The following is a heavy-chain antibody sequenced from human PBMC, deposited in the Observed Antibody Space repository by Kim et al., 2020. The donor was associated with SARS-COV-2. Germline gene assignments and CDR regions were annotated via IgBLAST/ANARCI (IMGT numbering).Heavy chain of an antibody. CDR3: ARGGDYVWGSVDY. CDR2: ISYDGSNK. D-gene: IGHD3-16*01. Sequence: GGSLRLSCAASGFTFSSYAMHWVRQAPGKGLEWVAVISYDGSNKYYADSVKGRFTISRDNSKNTLYLQMNSLRAEDTAVYYCARGGDYVWGSVDYWGQGTLVTVSS. J-gene: IGHJ4*02. CDR1: GFTFSSYA. V-gene: IGHV3-30*04.